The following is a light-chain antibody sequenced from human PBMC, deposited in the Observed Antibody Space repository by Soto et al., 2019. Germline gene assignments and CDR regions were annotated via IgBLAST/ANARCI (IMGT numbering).Light chain of an antibody. V-gene: IGLV2-8*01. CDR1: YSAVGGSNY. J-gene: IGLJ2*01. CDR3: SSNVVGTNLKI. Sequence: QSALTQPPSASGSPGQSVTISCTGTYSAVGGSNYVSWYQQHPGKAPKLVIYEVIQRPSGVPDRFSGSRSGNTASLTVSRLQAEDEADYYCSSNVVGTNLKIFGGGTKLTVL. CDR2: EVI.